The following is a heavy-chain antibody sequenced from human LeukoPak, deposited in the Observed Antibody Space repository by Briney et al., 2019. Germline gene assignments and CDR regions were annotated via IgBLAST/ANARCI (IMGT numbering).Heavy chain of an antibody. D-gene: IGHD5-24*01. V-gene: IGHV4-38-2*01. CDR3: ARQEAWLQSDY. CDR1: GNSISSGYY. J-gene: IGHJ4*02. CDR2: IYYSGNT. Sequence: SETLSLTCAVSGNSISSGYYWGWIRQPPGKGLEWIGSIYYSGNTYDNPSLKSRVTMSVDMSKNQFSLKLTSVSASDTAVYYCARQEAWLQSDYWGQGTLVTVSS.